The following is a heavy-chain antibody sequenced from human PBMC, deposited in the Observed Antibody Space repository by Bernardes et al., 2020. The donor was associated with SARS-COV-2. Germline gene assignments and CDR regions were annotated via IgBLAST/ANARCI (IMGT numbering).Heavy chain of an antibody. CDR2: IYYSGST. J-gene: IGHJ4*02. CDR3: ARGHSSWISYYFDY. V-gene: IGHV4-59*01. CDR1: VGSISSYY. D-gene: IGHD6-13*01. Sequence: ETLSLTCTVSVGSISSYYWSWIRQPPGKGLEWIGYIYYSGSTNYNPSLKSRVTISVDTSKNQFSLKLSSVTAADTAVYYCARGHSSWISYYFDYWGQGTLVTVSS.